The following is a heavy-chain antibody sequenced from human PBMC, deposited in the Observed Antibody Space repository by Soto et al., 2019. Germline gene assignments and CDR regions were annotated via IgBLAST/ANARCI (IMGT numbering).Heavy chain of an antibody. V-gene: IGHV3-49*04. CDR3: TRCDKYYDFWSGWNWFDP. Sequence: GGSLRLSCTASGFTFFDYAMILVRQSPFKWLEWVGFIRSKAYGGTTEYAASVKGRFTISRDDSKSIAYLQMNSLKTEDTAVYYCTRCDKYYDFWSGWNWFDPWGQGTLVTVSS. CDR1: GFTFFDYA. J-gene: IGHJ5*02. CDR2: IRSKAYGGTT. D-gene: IGHD3-3*01.